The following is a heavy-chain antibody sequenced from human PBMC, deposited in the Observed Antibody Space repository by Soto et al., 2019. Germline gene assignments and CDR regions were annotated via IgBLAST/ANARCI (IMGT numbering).Heavy chain of an antibody. D-gene: IGHD6-13*01. CDR1: GYTFTSYY. Sequence: ASVKVSCKESGYTFTSYYMHWVRQAPGQELEWMGIINPSGGSTSYAQKFQGRVTMTRDTSTSTVYMELSSLRSEDTAVYYCARVIAAAYSWFDPRGQGTLVTVSS. CDR3: ARVIAAAYSWFDP. CDR2: INPSGGST. V-gene: IGHV1-46*01. J-gene: IGHJ5*02.